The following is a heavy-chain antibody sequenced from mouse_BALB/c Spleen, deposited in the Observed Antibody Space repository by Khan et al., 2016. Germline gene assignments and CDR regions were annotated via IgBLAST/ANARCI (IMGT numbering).Heavy chain of an antibody. CDR3: ARRDDGGGDMDY. J-gene: IGHJ4*01. CDR1: GFSLTSYG. D-gene: IGHD2-3*01. V-gene: IGHV2-6*02. Sequence: QVQLKESGPGLVAPSQSLSITCTVSGFSLTSYGVHWVRQPPGKGLEWLVVIWSDGSTTYNSALKSRLSISKDNSKSQVFLKMNSLQTDDTAMDYCARRDDGGGDMDYWGQGTSVTVSS. CDR2: IWSDGST.